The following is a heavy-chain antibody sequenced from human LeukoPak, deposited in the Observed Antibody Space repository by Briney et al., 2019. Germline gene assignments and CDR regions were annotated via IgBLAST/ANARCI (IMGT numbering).Heavy chain of an antibody. D-gene: IGHD3-22*01. V-gene: IGHV3-30*02. CDR1: GFTFSSYD. Sequence: GGSLRLSCAASGFTFSSYDMHWVRQAPGKGLEWVAFMQYDGSIKYYADSVKGRFTISRDNSKNTLYLQMNSLRAEDTAVYYCAKNPASGYYPHWFDPWGQGTLVTVSS. CDR3: AKNPASGYYPHWFDP. CDR2: MQYDGSIK. J-gene: IGHJ5*02.